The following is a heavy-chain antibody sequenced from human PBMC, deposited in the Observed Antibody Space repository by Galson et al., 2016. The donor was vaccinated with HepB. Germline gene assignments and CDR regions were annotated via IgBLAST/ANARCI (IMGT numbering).Heavy chain of an antibody. D-gene: IGHD2-15*01. V-gene: IGHV4-59*01. CDR3: ARDHPYCSGGSCYKPNWFDP. CDR2: IYNSGST. J-gene: IGHJ5*02. CDR1: GGSISSFY. Sequence: SETLSLTCTVSGGSISSFYWSWIRQPPGKGLEWIGHIYNSGSTNYNPSLKSRVTISVDMSKNQFSLNLTSLTAADTAVYYCARDHPYCSGGSCYKPNWFDPWGQGTLVTVSS.